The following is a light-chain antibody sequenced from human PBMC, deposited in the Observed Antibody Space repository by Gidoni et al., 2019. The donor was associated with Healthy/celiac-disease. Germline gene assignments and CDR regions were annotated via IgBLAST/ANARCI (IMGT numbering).Light chain of an antibody. CDR1: QSVSSY. CDR2: DAS. CDR3: QQRSNWPPSWT. Sequence: EIALTQSPATLSLSPGERATLTCRASQSVSSYLAWYQQKPGQAPRLLIYDASNRATGIPARFSGSGSGTDFTLTISSLGPEDFAVYYCQQRSNWPPSWTFGQGTKVEIK. V-gene: IGKV3-11*01. J-gene: IGKJ1*01.